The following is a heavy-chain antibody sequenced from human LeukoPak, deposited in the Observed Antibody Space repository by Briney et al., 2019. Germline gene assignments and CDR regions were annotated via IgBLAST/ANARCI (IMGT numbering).Heavy chain of an antibody. J-gene: IGHJ6*02. CDR2: ISGSGGST. Sequence: GGSLRLSCAASGFTFSSYAMSWVRQAPGKGLEWVSAISGSGGSTYYADSVKGRFTISRDNSKNTLYLQMNSLRAEDTAVYYCAREVVLGHRHYYYGMDVWGQGTTVTVSS. CDR3: AREVVLGHRHYYYGMDV. CDR1: GFTFSSYA. D-gene: IGHD2-8*02. V-gene: IGHV3-23*01.